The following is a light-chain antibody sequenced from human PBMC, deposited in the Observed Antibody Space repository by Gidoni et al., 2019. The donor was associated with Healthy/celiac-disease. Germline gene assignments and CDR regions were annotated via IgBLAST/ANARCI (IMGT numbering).Light chain of an antibody. V-gene: IGLV1-40*01. CDR2: GNS. CDR1: SSNIGAGYD. Sequence: QSVLTQPPSVSAAPGQRVTISCTGSSSNIGAGYDVHWYQQLPGTAPKLLIYGNSNRPSGVPDRFSGSKSGTSAPLAITGLQAEDEADYYCQSYDSSLSGSVFGGGTKLTVL. J-gene: IGLJ2*01. CDR3: QSYDSSLSGSV.